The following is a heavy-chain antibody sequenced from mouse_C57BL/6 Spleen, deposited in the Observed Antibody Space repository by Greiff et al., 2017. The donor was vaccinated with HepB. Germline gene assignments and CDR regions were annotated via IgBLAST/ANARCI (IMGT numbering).Heavy chain of an antibody. V-gene: IGHV1-74*01. J-gene: IGHJ3*01. CDR2: IHPSDSDT. D-gene: IGHD3-2*02. CDR1: GYTFTSYW. CDR3: AQTAQGAWFAY. Sequence: QVQLQQSGAELVKPGASVKVSCKASGYTFTSYWMHWVKQRPGQGLEWIGRIHPSDSDTNYNQKFKGKATLTVDKSSSTAYMQLSSLTSEDSAVYYCAQTAQGAWFAYWGQGTLVTVSA.